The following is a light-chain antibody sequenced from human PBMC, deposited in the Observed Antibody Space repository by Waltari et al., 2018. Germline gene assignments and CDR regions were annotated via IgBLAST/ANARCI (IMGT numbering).Light chain of an antibody. J-gene: IGLJ2*01. V-gene: IGLV1-47*01. CDR3: AAWDDSLSGVV. CDR1: SSTIGRNY. CDR2: SNN. Sequence: QSVLTQPPSASGTPGQRVTISCSGRSSTIGRNYVYWYQQVPGTAPTLLIYSNNQRPSGVPDRFSGSKSGTSASLAISGLRSEDEADYYCAAWDDSLSGVVFGGGTKLTVL.